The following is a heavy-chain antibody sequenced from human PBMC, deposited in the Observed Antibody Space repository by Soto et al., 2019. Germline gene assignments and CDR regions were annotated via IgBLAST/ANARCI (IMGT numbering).Heavy chain of an antibody. D-gene: IGHD2-21*02. CDR1: GFTFSSYA. Sequence: EVQLLESGGGLVQPGGSLRLSCAASGFTFSSYAMSWVRQAQGKGLEWVSAISGSGGSTYYADPVKGRFTISRDNSKHTLYRQMNSLRAEDTAVYYCAKDEAYCGGDCYPQDYCDYWGQGTLVTVSS. CDR2: ISGSGGST. CDR3: AKDEAYCGGDCYPQDYCDY. V-gene: IGHV3-23*01. J-gene: IGHJ4*02.